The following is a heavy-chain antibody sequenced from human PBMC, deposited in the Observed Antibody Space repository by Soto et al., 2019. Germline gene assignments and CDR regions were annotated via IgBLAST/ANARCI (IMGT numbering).Heavy chain of an antibody. Sequence: GASVKVSCKVSGYTLTELSMHWVRQAPGKGLEWMGGFDAEDGETIYAQKLQGRVTMTEDTSTVTAYMELSSLRSEEPAAYYCATERGSGLDAFDIWGQGTMVTVSS. CDR2: FDAEDGET. J-gene: IGHJ3*02. V-gene: IGHV1-24*01. CDR1: GYTLTELS. D-gene: IGHD3-3*01. CDR3: ATERGSGLDAFDI.